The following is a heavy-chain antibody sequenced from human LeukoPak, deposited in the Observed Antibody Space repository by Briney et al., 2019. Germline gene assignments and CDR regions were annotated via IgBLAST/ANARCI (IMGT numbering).Heavy chain of an antibody. CDR1: GFTFSSYG. J-gene: IGHJ6*02. CDR3: ARDLRALLTHYYYYYYGMDV. V-gene: IGHV3-33*01. Sequence: GGSLRLSCAASGFTFSSYGMHWVRQAPGKGLEWVAVIWYDGSNKYYADSVKGRFTISRDNSKNTLYLQMNSLRAEDTAVYYCARDLRALLTHYYYYYYGMDVWGQGTTVTVSS. D-gene: IGHD3-10*01. CDR2: IWYDGSNK.